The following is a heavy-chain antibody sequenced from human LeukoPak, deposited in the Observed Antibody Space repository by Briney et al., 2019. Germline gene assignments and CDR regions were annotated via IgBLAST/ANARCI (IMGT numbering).Heavy chain of an antibody. V-gene: IGHV4-34*01. J-gene: IGHJ4*02. CDR1: GRSFSGYY. CDR2: INHSGST. CDR3: ARGGRRYSYGFIDY. D-gene: IGHD5-18*01. Sequence: PSETLSLTCAVYGRSFSGYYWSWIRQPPGKGLEWIGEINHSGSTNYNPSLKSRVTISVDTSKNQFSLKLSSVTAADTAVYYCARGGRRYSYGFIDYWGQGTLVTVSS.